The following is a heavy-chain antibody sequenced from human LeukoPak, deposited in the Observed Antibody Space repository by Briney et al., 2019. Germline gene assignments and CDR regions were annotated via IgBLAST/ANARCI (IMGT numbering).Heavy chain of an antibody. Sequence: GESLKISCKGSGYSFTSYWIGWVRQMPGKGLEWMGIIYPGDSDTRCSPSFQGQVIISADKSISTAYLQWSSLKASDTAMYYCARHIAAAGTALDYWGQGTLVTVSS. D-gene: IGHD6-13*01. CDR2: IYPGDSDT. J-gene: IGHJ4*02. CDR1: GYSFTSYW. CDR3: ARHIAAAGTALDY. V-gene: IGHV5-51*01.